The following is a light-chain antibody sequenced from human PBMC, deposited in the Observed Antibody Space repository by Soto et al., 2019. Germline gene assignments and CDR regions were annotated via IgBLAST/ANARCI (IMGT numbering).Light chain of an antibody. CDR2: GES. CDR3: QQYNNWPQS. CDR1: QSVSSN. V-gene: IGKV3-15*01. Sequence: EIVMTQSPATLSVSPGERATLSCRASQSVSSNLAWYQQKPGQAPRLLIYGESTSATGIPARFSGSESGTEFTLNISSLQSEDFAVYYCQQYNNWPQSFGQGTKLEIK. J-gene: IGKJ2*01.